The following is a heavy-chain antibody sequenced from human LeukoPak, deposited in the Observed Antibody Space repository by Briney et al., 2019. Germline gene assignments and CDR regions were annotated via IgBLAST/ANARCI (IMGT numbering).Heavy chain of an antibody. Sequence: PGRSLRLSCVASGFTFSGYGMHWVRQAPGKGLQWVGFISDNGNNEHYADSVKGRFTISRDNSKNTLYLQMNSLRAEDTAVYYCAKDSPYAYYGSGSYWDYWGQGTLVTVSS. J-gene: IGHJ4*02. V-gene: IGHV3-30*18. D-gene: IGHD3-10*01. CDR2: ISDNGNNE. CDR1: GFTFSGYG. CDR3: AKDSPYAYYGSGSYWDY.